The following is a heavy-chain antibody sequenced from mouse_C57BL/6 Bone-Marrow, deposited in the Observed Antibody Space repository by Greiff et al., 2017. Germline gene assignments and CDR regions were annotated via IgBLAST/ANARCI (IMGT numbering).Heavy chain of an antibody. CDR2: ISNLAYSI. V-gene: IGHV5-15*01. CDR1: GFTFSDYG. J-gene: IGHJ4*01. CDR3: ARQDYGSSYDDAMDY. D-gene: IGHD1-1*01. Sequence: EVQGVESGGGLVQPGGSLKLSCAASGFTFSDYGMAWVRQAPRKGPEWVAFISNLAYSIYYADTVTGRFTITRENAKNTLYLEMSSLRSEDTAMYYCARQDYGSSYDDAMDYWGQGTSVTVSS.